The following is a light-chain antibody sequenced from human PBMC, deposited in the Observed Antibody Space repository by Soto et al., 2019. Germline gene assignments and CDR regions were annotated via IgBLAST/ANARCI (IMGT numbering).Light chain of an antibody. V-gene: IGLV2-11*01. J-gene: IGLJ1*01. CDR3: CSYVGSYFYV. Sequence: QSALTQPRSVSGSPGQSVTISCTGTSSDVGGYNYVSWYQQHPGKAPKLMIYDVSKRPSGVPDRFSGSKSGNTASLTISGLQAEDEADYYCCSYVGSYFYVFGTGTKLTVL. CDR1: SSDVGGYNY. CDR2: DVS.